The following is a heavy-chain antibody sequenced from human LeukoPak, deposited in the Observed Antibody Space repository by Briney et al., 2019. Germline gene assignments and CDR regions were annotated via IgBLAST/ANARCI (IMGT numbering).Heavy chain of an antibody. CDR2: IYSGGTT. CDR1: GFTVSSNY. CDR3: ARVGNYRFDP. D-gene: IGHD1-1*01. V-gene: IGHV3-66*01. J-gene: IGHJ5*02. Sequence: GGSLRLSCAPSGFTVSSNYMSWVRQAPGKGLECVSLIYSGGTTYYADSVKGRFTISRDNYKNTVYLQMNSLRAEDTAVYYCARVGNYRFDPWGQGTLVTVSS.